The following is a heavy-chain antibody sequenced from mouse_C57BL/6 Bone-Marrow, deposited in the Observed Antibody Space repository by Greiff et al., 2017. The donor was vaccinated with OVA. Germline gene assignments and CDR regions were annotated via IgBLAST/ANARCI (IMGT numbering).Heavy chain of an antibody. Sequence: EVQLVESGGGLVEPGGSLKLSCAASGFTFSDYGMHWVRQAPEKGLEWVAYISSGSSTIYYADTVKGRFTISRDNAKNTLFLQMTSLRSEDTAMYYCAKPHYYGSSFAYWGQGTLVTVSA. CDR2: ISSGSSTI. D-gene: IGHD1-1*01. J-gene: IGHJ3*01. V-gene: IGHV5-17*01. CDR3: AKPHYYGSSFAY. CDR1: GFTFSDYG.